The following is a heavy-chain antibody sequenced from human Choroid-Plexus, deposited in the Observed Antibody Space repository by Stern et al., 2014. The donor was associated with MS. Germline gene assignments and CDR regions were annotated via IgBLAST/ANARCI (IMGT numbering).Heavy chain of an antibody. CDR2: VSYDGSNK. V-gene: IGHV3-30*18. J-gene: IGHJ5*02. D-gene: IGHD2-8*01. Sequence: VHLVESGGGVVQPGRPLRLSCAASGFTFGSCAMHWVRQAPGKGLEWVAGVSYDGSNKYYADSVKGRFTVSRDNSQNTLYMQMSSLRAEDTAVYYCAKDRQYLTYFFDHWGHGSLVTVSS. CDR1: GFTFGSCA. CDR3: AKDRQYLTYFFDH.